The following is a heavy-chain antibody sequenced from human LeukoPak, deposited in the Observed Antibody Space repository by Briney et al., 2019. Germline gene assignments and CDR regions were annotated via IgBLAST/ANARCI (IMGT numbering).Heavy chain of an antibody. J-gene: IGHJ4*02. D-gene: IGHD3-22*01. CDR2: TYYGSKWYT. CDR1: GDSVSSNSAA. Sequence: SQTLSLTCAISGDSVSSNSAAWNWVRQSPSRGLEWLGRTYYGSKWYTDYAESVKSRITINPDTSKNQFSLQVNSVTPEDTAVYYCARGSSRIYYYDSSGYSHAFDYWGQGILVTVSS. CDR3: ARGSSRIYYYDSSGYSHAFDY. V-gene: IGHV6-1*01.